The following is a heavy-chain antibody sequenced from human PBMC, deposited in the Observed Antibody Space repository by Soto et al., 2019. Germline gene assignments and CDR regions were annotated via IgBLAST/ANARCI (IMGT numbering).Heavy chain of an antibody. CDR2: ISWNSGSK. CDR1: GFTFDDYA. D-gene: IGHD1-26*01. V-gene: IGHV3-9*01. Sequence: HPGGSLRLSCAASGFTFDDYAMHWVRQAPGKGLEWVSGISWNSGSKGYAHSVKGRFTISRDNVKNSLYLEMNSLRAEDTALYYCAKDSEVGGYYWGQGTLVTVSS. CDR3: AKDSEVGGYY. J-gene: IGHJ4*02.